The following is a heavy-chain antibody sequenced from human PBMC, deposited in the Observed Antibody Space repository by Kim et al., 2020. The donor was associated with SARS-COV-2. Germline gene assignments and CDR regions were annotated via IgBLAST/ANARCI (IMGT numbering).Heavy chain of an antibody. CDR1: GGSISSYY. V-gene: IGHV4-59*01. CDR2: IYYSGST. D-gene: IGHD3-16*01. Sequence: SETLSLTCTVSGGSISSYYWSWIRQPPGKGLEWIGYIYYSGSTNYNPSLKSRVTISVDTSKNQFSLKLSSVTAADTAVYYCARAQGGLGYYYYGMDVWGQGTTVTVSS. J-gene: IGHJ6*02. CDR3: ARAQGGLGYYYYGMDV.